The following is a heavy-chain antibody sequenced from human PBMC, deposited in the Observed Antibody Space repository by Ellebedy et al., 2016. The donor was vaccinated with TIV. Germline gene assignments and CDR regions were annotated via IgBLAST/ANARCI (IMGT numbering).Heavy chain of an antibody. D-gene: IGHD6-19*01. CDR1: GFNFGDYA. J-gene: IGHJ4*02. V-gene: IGHV3-9*01. Sequence: SLKISXVASGFNFGDYAMHWVRQAPGKGLEWVSRIIWNSEIRDYAVSVKGRFTISRDNAKNSLYLHMDSLTEEDTALYYCAKDIRSSGLIDYWGQGTLATVSS. CDR2: IIWNSEIR. CDR3: AKDIRSSGLIDY.